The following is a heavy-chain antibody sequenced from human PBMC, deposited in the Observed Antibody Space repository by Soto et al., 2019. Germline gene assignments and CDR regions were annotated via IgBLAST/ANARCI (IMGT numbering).Heavy chain of an antibody. J-gene: IGHJ4*02. Sequence: QVQLVESGGGVVQPGRSLRLSCAASGFPFTSYGMHWVREGPDKGLEWVAIISYDGSDKYYADSVKGRFTISRDNSKNTLYLQMNSLIPEGTALYYCVGGQYYFDYRGQGTLVIVSS. CDR3: VGGQYYFDY. CDR2: ISYDGSDK. D-gene: IGHD3-10*01. CDR1: GFPFTSYG. V-gene: IGHV3-30*03.